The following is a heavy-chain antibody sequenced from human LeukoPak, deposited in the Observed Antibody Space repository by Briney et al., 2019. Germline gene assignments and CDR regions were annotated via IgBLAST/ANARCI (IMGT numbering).Heavy chain of an antibody. Sequence: SETLSLTCAVYGGSFSGYYWSWIRQPPGKGLEWIGEINHSGSTNYNPSLKSRVTISVDTSKNQFSLKLSFVTAADTAVYYCARGGHKGYSYGNYYYYGMDVWGQGTTVTVSS. J-gene: IGHJ6*02. CDR2: INHSGST. CDR1: GGSFSGYY. CDR3: ARGGHKGYSYGNYYYYGMDV. D-gene: IGHD5-18*01. V-gene: IGHV4-34*01.